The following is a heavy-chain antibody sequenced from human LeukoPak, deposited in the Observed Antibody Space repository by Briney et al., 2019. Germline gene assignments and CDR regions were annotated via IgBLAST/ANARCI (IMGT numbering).Heavy chain of an antibody. Sequence: SETLSLTCAVYGGSFSGYYWSWIRQPPGKGLEWIGEIKHSGSTNYNPSLKSRVTISVDTSKNQFSLKLSSVTAADTAVYYCASGYCSSTSCYAFDYWGQGTLVTVSS. CDR3: ASGYCSSTSCYAFDY. J-gene: IGHJ4*02. D-gene: IGHD2-2*01. CDR2: IKHSGST. V-gene: IGHV4-34*01. CDR1: GGSFSGYY.